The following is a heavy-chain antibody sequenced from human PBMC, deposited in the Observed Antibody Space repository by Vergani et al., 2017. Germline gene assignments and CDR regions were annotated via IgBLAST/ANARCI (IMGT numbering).Heavy chain of an antibody. CDR2: TYYRSKWYN. CDR1: GDSVSSNSAA. J-gene: IGHJ6*02. D-gene: IGHD5-18*01. V-gene: IGHV6-1*01. CDR3: ARELTGRGDSYGACYFYGMDV. Sequence: QVQLQQSGPGLVKPSQTLSLTCAISGDSVSSNSAAWNWIRQYQSRGLEWLGRTYYRSKWYNDYAVSVKSRITINPGTSKNQFSLQLNSVTAEDTAVYYFARELTGRGDSYGACYFYGMDVWGQGTTVTVSS.